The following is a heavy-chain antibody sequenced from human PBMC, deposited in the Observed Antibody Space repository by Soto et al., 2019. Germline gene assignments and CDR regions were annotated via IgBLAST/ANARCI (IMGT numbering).Heavy chain of an antibody. CDR3: ARDSSWYGTYYFDY. V-gene: IGHV4-34*01. Sequence: SETLSLTCAVYGGSYSGYCWSWIRQPPGKGLEWIGEINHSGSTNYNPSLKSRVTISVDTSKNQFSLKLSSVTAADTAVYYCARDSSWYGTYYFDYWGQGTPVT. D-gene: IGHD6-13*01. CDR2: INHSGST. CDR1: GGSYSGYC. J-gene: IGHJ4*02.